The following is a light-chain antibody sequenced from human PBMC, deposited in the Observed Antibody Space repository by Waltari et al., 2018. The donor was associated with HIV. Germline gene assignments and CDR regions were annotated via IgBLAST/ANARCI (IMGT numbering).Light chain of an antibody. V-gene: IGLV7-43*01. CDR3: LLYFGGVWV. CDR2: SAT. J-gene: IGLJ3*02. CDR1: TGAVTRGFY. Sequence: QTVVTQEPSLTVSPGGTVTLTCASSTGAVTRGFYPNWFQQKPGQTPRALIYSATKKHSWTPARFSGSLLGGKAALTLSGVQPDDEAEYFCLLYFGGVWVFGGGTKLTVL.